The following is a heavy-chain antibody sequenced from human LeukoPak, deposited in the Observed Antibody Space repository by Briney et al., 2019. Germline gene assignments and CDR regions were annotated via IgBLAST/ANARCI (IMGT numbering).Heavy chain of an antibody. CDR1: GFTFSDHY. D-gene: IGHD3-10*01. CDR3: TRGLAVPSPVRGVIIKNYYYYYMDV. J-gene: IGHJ6*03. V-gene: IGHV3-11*01. CDR2: ISSSGNTI. Sequence: GGSLRLSCAASGFTFSDHYMSWIRQAPGKGLEWLSYISSSGNTIYYADSVKGRFTISRDNSKNTLYLQMNSLKTEDTAVYYCTRGLAVPSPVRGVIIKNYYYYYMDVWGKGTTVTISS.